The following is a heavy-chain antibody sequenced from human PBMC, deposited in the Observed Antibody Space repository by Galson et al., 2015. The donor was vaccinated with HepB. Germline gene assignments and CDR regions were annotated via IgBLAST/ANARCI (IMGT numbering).Heavy chain of an antibody. J-gene: IGHJ4*02. Sequence: SLRLSCAASGFTVSSYWMSWVRQAPGKGLEWVANIKQDGSEKYYVDSVKGRFTISRDNAKNSLYLQMNSPRAEDTAVYYCANSGGLSPEEPLNYWGQGTLVTVSS. D-gene: IGHD1-14*01. CDR1: GFTVSSYW. CDR2: IKQDGSEK. CDR3: ANSGGLSPEEPLNY. V-gene: IGHV3-7*01.